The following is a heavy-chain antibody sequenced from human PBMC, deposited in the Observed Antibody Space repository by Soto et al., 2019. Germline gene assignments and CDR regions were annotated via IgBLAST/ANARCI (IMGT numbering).Heavy chain of an antibody. CDR1: GFTFSVYS. CDR3: ARDRHWDQWLGPHDAFHI. J-gene: IGHJ3*02. V-gene: IGHV3-48*02. D-gene: IGHD6-19*01. CDR2: ISPYSGTT. Sequence: EVQLVESGGGLVQPGGSLRLSCVASGFTFSVYSMSWVRHAPGKGLEWVSYISPYSGTTHYADSVKGRFTISRDDAKNSLYLQMNSLRDEDTAVYFCARDRHWDQWLGPHDAFHIWGRGTRVTVSS.